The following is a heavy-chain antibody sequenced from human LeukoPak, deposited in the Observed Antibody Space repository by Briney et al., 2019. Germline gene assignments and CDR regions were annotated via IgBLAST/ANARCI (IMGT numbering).Heavy chain of an antibody. V-gene: IGHV4-38-2*02. D-gene: IGHD3-3*01. CDR1: GYSISSSYY. Sequence: PSETLSLTCTVSGYSISSSYYWGWIRQPPGKGLEWIGSIYYSGYTYYNPSVESRVTISVDTSKNQFSLKLSSVTAADTAVYYCARGLASGYPPIPFDYWGQGTLVTVSS. J-gene: IGHJ4*02. CDR3: ARGLASGYPPIPFDY. CDR2: IYYSGYT.